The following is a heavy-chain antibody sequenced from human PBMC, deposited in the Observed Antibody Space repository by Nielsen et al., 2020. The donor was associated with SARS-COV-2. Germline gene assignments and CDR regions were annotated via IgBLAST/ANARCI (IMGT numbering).Heavy chain of an antibody. CDR1: GFTFSSYA. Sequence: GESLKISCAASGFTFSSYAMSWVRQAPGKGLEWVSVIYSGGSTYYADSVKGRFTISRHNSKNTLYLQMNSLRAEDTAVYYCAKDLQSIEDSFDYWGQGTLVTVSS. CDR3: AKDLQSIEDSFDY. J-gene: IGHJ4*02. CDR2: IYSGGST. D-gene: IGHD6-6*01. V-gene: IGHV3-53*04.